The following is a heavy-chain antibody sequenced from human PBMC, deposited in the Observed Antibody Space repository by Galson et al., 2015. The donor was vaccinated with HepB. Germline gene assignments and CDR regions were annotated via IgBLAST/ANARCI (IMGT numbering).Heavy chain of an antibody. J-gene: IGHJ4*02. Sequence: SVKVSCKASGYTFTTYGISWVRQAPGQGFEWLGWISAYNGNTDSGNPQYAQNFQGRVTMTTDTPTSTAYMELRSLRSDDTAVYYCARGGNSGHYLADYWGQGTLVTVSS. CDR1: GYTFTTYG. V-gene: IGHV1-18*04. D-gene: IGHD1-26*01. CDR3: ARGGNSGHYLADY. CDR2: ISAYNGNT.